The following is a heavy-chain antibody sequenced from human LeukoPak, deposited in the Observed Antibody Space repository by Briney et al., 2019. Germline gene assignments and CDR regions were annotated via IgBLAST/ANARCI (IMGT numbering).Heavy chain of an antibody. D-gene: IGHD6-13*01. CDR2: IYYSGST. J-gene: IGHJ4*02. Sequence: SETLSLTCTVSGGSISIISYYCGWIRQPPGKGLEWIGSIYYSGSTYYNPSLKSRVTISVDTYKNQFSLKLSSVTAADTAVYYCARRFSAAAGIGYWGQGTLVTVSS. CDR1: GGSISIISYY. CDR3: ARRFSAAAGIGY. V-gene: IGHV4-39*01.